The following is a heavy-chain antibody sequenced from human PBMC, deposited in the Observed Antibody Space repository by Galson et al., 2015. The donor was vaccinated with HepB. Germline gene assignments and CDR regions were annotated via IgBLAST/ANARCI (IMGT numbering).Heavy chain of an antibody. V-gene: IGHV3-48*02. CDR1: GFTFSSYS. J-gene: IGHJ6*02. Sequence: SLRLSCAASGFTFSSYSMNWVRQAPGKGLEWVSYISSSSSTIYYADSVKGRFTISRDNAKNSLYLQMNSLRDEDTAVYYCARDFSQLRSIVVVVAAPYYYGMDVWGQGTTVTVSS. CDR3: ARDFSQLRSIVVVVAAPYYYGMDV. D-gene: IGHD2-15*01. CDR2: ISSSSSTI.